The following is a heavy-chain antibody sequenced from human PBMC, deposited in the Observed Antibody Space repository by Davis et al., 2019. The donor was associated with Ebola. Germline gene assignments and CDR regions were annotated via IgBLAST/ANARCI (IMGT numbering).Heavy chain of an antibody. D-gene: IGHD1-26*01. CDR3: AREVTSGSYPGYFDY. CDR1: GGPFISSRSY. V-gene: IGHV4-39*07. J-gene: IGHJ4*02. Sequence: SETLSLTCTASGGPFISSRSYWGWIRQPPRQGLVWIGSIYHSGNTYYNPSLKSRVTISVDTSKNQFSLKLSSVTAADTAVYYCAREVTSGSYPGYFDYWGQGTLVTVSS. CDR2: IYHSGNT.